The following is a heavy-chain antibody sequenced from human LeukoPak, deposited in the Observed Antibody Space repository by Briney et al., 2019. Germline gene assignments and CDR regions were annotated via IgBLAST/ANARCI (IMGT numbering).Heavy chain of an antibody. CDR1: GYTFTSYG. CDR2: INAHSGDT. D-gene: IGHD2-2*01. CDR3: AAVSCSSPTCLLRYYYGIGV. Sequence: GASVKVSCRASGYTFTSYGMNWVRQAPGQGLEWMGWINAHSGDTKYAQTFQGRVTMTRDTSKSTAYMELRSLRSDDTAVYYCAAVSCSSPTCLLRYYYGIGVWGPRTTVSVSS. V-gene: IGHV1-18*01. J-gene: IGHJ6*02.